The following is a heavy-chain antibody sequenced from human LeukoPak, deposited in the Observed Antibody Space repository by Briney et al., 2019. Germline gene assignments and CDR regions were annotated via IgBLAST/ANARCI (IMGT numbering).Heavy chain of an antibody. CDR2: ISSRSRDV. J-gene: IGHJ3*02. CDR3: ARYGNGAWLAHYSFDI. Sequence: PGGSLRLSCAASGFIFSSYNMNWVRQAPGKGLEWVSSISSRSRDVYYADSVKGRFTISRDNTKSSLFLQMDSLRAEDTAVYYCARYGNGAWLAHYSFDIWGQGTMDTVSS. D-gene: IGHD6-19*01. CDR1: GFIFSSYN. V-gene: IGHV3-21*06.